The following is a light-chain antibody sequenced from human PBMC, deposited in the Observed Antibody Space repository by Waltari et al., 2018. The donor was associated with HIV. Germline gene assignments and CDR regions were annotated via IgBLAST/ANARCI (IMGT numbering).Light chain of an antibody. J-gene: IGLJ2*01. Sequence: DLTQPPSLSVSPGQPASITCSGNKLEDKYVCWYQQRPGQSPVLVMSQDSRRPSGVPERFSGSNSGNTATLTISGTQAVDEGDYYCQAWDAGTAIFGGGTKLTVL. CDR3: QAWDAGTAI. CDR2: QDS. V-gene: IGLV3-1*01. CDR1: KLEDKY.